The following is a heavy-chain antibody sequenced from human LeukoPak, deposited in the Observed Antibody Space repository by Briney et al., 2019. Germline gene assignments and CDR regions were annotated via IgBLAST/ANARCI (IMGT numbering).Heavy chain of an antibody. Sequence: GGSLRLSCAASGFTVSSHYMTWVRQAPGKGLEWVSVIYDGGSTYYADSVKGRFTISRDSSKNTLYLQMNSLRVEDTAVYYCARLPSYWGRGTLVTVSS. J-gene: IGHJ4*02. CDR3: ARLPSY. V-gene: IGHV3-66*02. CDR2: IYDGGST. CDR1: GFTVSSHY.